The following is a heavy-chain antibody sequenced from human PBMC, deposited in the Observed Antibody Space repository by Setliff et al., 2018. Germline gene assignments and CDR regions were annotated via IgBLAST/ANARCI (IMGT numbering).Heavy chain of an antibody. V-gene: IGHV4-59*08. CDR3: ARWRVRDSGYYPRLSYMDV. D-gene: IGHD3-22*01. J-gene: IGHJ6*03. CDR2: KYYSGST. Sequence: SETLSLTCTVSGSSFSSYSWSWIRQPPGKGLEWIGYKYYSGSTNSNPSLKSRVTISVDTSKNQFSLKLSSVTAADTAVYYCARWRVRDSGYYPRLSYMDVGGKGTTV. CDR1: GSSFSSYS.